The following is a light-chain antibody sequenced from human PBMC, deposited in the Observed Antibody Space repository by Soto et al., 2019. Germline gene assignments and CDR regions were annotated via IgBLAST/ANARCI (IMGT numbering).Light chain of an antibody. J-gene: IGKJ1*01. CDR1: LSVSIN. Sequence: SVMTPSPGSLSVSPWERATLSWRSSLSVSINLAWYQQKPCQAPRLLIYGASSRATGIPDRFSGSGSGTDFTLTISRLEPEDFAVYYCQQYGSSPWTFGQGTKVDIK. CDR3: QQYGSSPWT. V-gene: IGKV3-20*01. CDR2: GAS.